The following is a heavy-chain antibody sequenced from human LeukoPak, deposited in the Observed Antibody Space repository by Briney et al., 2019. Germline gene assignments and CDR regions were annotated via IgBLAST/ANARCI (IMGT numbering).Heavy chain of an antibody. CDR1: GFTFSSYS. Sequence: GGSLRLSCAVSGFTFSSYSMNWVRQAPGKGLEWVSYISSSSSNIYYADSVKGRFTISRDNAKNSLYLQMNSLRAEDTAVYYCARGPLYGGSDYWGQGTLVTVSS. J-gene: IGHJ4*02. CDR2: ISSSSSNI. V-gene: IGHV3-48*01. CDR3: ARGPLYGGSDY. D-gene: IGHD4-23*01.